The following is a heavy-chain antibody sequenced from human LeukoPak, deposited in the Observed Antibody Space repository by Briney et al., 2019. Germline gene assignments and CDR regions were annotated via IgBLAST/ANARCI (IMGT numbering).Heavy chain of an antibody. V-gene: IGHV4-61*02. CDR3: ATRGCSSTSCYGLNAFDI. D-gene: IGHD2-2*01. CDR2: IYTSGST. J-gene: IGHJ3*02. Sequence: SETLSLTCTVSGGSISSGSYYWSWIRQPAGKGLEWIGRIYTSGSTNYNPSLKSRVTISVDTSKNQFSLKLSSVTAADTAVYYCATRGCSSTSCYGLNAFDIWGQGTMVTVSS. CDR1: GGSISSGSYY.